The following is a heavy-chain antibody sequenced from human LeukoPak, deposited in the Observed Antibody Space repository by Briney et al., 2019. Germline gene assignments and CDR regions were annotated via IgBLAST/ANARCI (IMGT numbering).Heavy chain of an antibody. CDR1: GFTFINYG. J-gene: IGHJ6*03. V-gene: IGHV3-48*04. CDR2: ISTTGSSI. Sequence: GGSLRLSCAASGFTFINYGMNWVRQAPGKGLEWVSYISTTGSSIYYADSVKGRFTISRGNAKNSLYLQMNSLRAEDTAVYYCARVRLYYYYYYMDVWGKGTTVTVSS. CDR3: ARVRLYYYYYYMDV.